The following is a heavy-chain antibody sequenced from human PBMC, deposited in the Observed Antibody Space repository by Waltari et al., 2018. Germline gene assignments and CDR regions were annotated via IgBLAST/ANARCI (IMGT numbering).Heavy chain of an antibody. Sequence: QVQLQESGPGLVKPSQTLSLTCTVSGGSISSGSYYWSWIRQPAGKGLEWIGRIYTSVSTNYNPSLKRRVTISVDTSKNQFSLKLSSWTAAYTAVYYRARDKVQMSAFDIWGQGTMVTFSS. CDR2: IYTSVST. J-gene: IGHJ3*02. V-gene: IGHV4-61*02. CDR3: ARDKVQMSAFDI. CDR1: GGSISSGSYY.